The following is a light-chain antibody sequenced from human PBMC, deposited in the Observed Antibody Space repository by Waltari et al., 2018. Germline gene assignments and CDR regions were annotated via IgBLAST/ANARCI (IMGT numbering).Light chain of an antibody. J-gene: IGKJ4*01. CDR1: QSFSNTY. Sequence: CRASQSFSNTYLAWYQRKPGQAPSLLIYGASNRATGIPDRFSGSGSGTEFTLTINALETEDSAVYFCQQYNYSPLTFGGGTRVEIK. V-gene: IGKV3-20*01. CDR3: QQYNYSPLT. CDR2: GAS.